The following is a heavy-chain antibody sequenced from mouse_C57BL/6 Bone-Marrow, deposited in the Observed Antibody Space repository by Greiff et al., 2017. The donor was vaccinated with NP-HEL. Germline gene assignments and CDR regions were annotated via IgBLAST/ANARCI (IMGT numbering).Heavy chain of an antibody. V-gene: IGHV14-2*01. CDR1: GFNFKDYY. J-gene: IGHJ3*01. CDR2: IDPEDGGT. D-gene: IGHD3-2*02. Sequence: VQLQQSGAELVKPGASVKLSCTASGFNFKDYYMHWVKQRTEQGLEWIGRIDPEDGGTKYASKFQGKATITADTSSNTAYLQLSSLTSEATAVYYCARGSGYVAWFAYWGQGTLVTVSA. CDR3: ARGSGYVAWFAY.